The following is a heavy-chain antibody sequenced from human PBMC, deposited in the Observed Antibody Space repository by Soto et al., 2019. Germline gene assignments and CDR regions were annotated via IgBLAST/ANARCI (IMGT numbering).Heavy chain of an antibody. V-gene: IGHV4-31*03. CDR3: ARSTMFRGSDYGVDV. CDR1: GGYMSNDGYY. J-gene: IGHJ6*02. D-gene: IGHD3-10*01. Sequence: QVQVQESGPGLVKPSQTLSLTCTVSGGYMSNDGYYWNWIRQHPGKALEWIGSIHYSGTTYYNPSLKSRLTISVDTSENQFALRLNSVTAADTSVYYCARSTMFRGSDYGVDVWGQGTTVTVSS. CDR2: IHYSGTT.